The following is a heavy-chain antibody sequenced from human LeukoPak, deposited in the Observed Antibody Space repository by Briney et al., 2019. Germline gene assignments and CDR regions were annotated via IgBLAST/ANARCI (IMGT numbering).Heavy chain of an antibody. CDR2: INPNSGGT. V-gene: IGHV1-2*02. CDR3: APLDGDSTASYFDY. Sequence: ASVKVSCKASGYTFTGYYMHWVRQAPGQGLEWMGWINPNSGGTNYAQKFQGRVTMTRDTSISTAYMELSRLRSDDTAVYYCAPLDGDSTASYFDYSGQGTLVTVSS. J-gene: IGHJ4*02. D-gene: IGHD4-17*01. CDR1: GYTFTGYY.